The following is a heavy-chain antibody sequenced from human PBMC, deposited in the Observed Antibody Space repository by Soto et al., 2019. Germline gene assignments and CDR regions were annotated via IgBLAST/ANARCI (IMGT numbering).Heavy chain of an antibody. CDR3: AREIYDDYDSSGFDH. Sequence: PGGSLRLSCAASGFTFSSYGMYWVRQAPGKGLEWVAVISYDGSNKYYADAVKGRFTISRDNAKNTLSLQMNSLRAEDTAVYYCAREIYDDYDSSGFDHWGQGTLVTVSS. CDR2: ISYDGSNK. CDR1: GFTFSSYG. J-gene: IGHJ4*02. V-gene: IGHV3-30*03. D-gene: IGHD3-22*01.